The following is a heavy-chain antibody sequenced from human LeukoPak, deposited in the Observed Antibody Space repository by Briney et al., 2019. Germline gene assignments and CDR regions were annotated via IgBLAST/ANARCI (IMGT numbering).Heavy chain of an antibody. V-gene: IGHV3-23*01. J-gene: IGHJ4*02. D-gene: IGHD1-26*01. CDR3: AKDPGTLDY. CDR1: AFTFSSYA. CDR2: FSGSGGKT. Sequence: PGGSLRLSCAASAFTFSSYALSWVRQAPGKGLEWVSAFSGSGGKTYFADSVKGRFTISRDNSKNTLYLQMSSLRAEDTAVYSCAKDPGTLDYWGRGTLVTVSS.